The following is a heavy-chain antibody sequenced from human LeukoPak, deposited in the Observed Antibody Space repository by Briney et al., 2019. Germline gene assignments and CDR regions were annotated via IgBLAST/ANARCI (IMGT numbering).Heavy chain of an antibody. Sequence: GRSLRLSCAASGFTFSSYAMHWVRQAPGKGLEWVAGISGSGGSTYYADSVKGRFTISRDNSKNTLYLQMNSLRAEDTAVYYCAKDLIPHYFYYYMDVWGKGTTVTVSS. D-gene: IGHD2-21*01. V-gene: IGHV3-23*01. J-gene: IGHJ6*03. CDR2: ISGSGGST. CDR1: GFTFSSYA. CDR3: AKDLIPHYFYYYMDV.